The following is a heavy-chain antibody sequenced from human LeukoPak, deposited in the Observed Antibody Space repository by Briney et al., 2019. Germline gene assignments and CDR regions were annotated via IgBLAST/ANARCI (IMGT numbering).Heavy chain of an antibody. CDR3: ARGSHYDNSGYYKFPFDC. Sequence: SETVSLTCTVSGGSISVYYWSWIRQPPGKGLEWIGNIYYSGSTNYNPSLESRVTISVDTSKNQFSLKLTSLTAADTAVYYCARGSHYDNSGYYKFPFDCWGQGTLVTVSS. CDR1: GGSISVYY. V-gene: IGHV4-59*01. D-gene: IGHD3-22*01. J-gene: IGHJ4*02. CDR2: IYYSGST.